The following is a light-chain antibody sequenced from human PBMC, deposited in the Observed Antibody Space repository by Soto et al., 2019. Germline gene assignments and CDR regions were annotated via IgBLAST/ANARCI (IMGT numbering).Light chain of an antibody. V-gene: IGKV3-20*01. CDR3: QNYDNPPLT. Sequence: EVVLTQSPGTLSLSPGERATLSCRASQSINSRHLVWYQQKLGQAPRLLIYGASTRAIGIPDRFSGSGSGKDFTLTITSLEPEDFALYSCQNYDNPPLTFGGGTKGEI. CDR2: GAS. J-gene: IGKJ4*01. CDR1: QSINSRH.